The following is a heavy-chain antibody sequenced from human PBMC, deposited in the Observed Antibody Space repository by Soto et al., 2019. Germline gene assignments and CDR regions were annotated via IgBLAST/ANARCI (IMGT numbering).Heavy chain of an antibody. CDR2: ISAYNGNT. Sequence: ASVKGSCKASGYTLTSYGISWVRQAPGQGLEWMGWISAYNGNTNYAQKLQGRVTMTTDTSTSTAYMELRSLRSDDTAVYYCARYDFWSGPEGYNWFDPWGQGTLVTVSS. D-gene: IGHD3-3*01. V-gene: IGHV1-18*01. J-gene: IGHJ5*02. CDR1: GYTLTSYG. CDR3: ARYDFWSGPEGYNWFDP.